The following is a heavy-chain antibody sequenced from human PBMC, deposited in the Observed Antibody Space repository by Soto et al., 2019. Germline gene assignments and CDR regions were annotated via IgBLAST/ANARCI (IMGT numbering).Heavy chain of an antibody. CDR1: GGSISSSNW. Sequence: QVQLQESGPGLVKPSGTLSLTCAVSGGSISSSNWWSWVRQPPGKGLGWIGEIYHSGSTNYNPSLKSRVTISVDQSKNQFSLRLSSVTAADTAVYYCARGEEAVAGDDAFAIWGQGTMVTVSS. CDR2: IYHSGST. CDR3: ARGEEAVAGDDAFAI. J-gene: IGHJ3*02. D-gene: IGHD6-19*01. V-gene: IGHV4-4*02.